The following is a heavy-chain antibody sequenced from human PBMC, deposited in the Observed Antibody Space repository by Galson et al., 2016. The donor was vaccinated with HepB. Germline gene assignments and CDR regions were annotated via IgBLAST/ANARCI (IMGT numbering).Heavy chain of an antibody. CDR3: AKGYDFWSGYLVAPDY. V-gene: IGHV3-23*01. J-gene: IGHJ4*02. CDR1: GFTFSSYA. D-gene: IGHD3-3*01. Sequence: LRLSCAASGFTFSSYAMSWVRQAPGKGLEWVSSITGGDGGTYYADSVKGRVTISRDNSKNTLDLQMNSLRAEDTAVYYCAKGYDFWSGYLVAPDYWGQGTLVTVSS. CDR2: ITGGDGGT.